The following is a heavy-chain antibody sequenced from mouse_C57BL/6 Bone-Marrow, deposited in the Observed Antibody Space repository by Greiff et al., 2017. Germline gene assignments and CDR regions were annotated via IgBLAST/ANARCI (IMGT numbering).Heavy chain of an antibody. CDR3: ARSNWGYFDY. D-gene: IGHD4-1*01. Sequence: EVKLVESGPELVKPGASVKISCKASGYTFTDYYMNWVKQSHGKSLEWIGDINPNNGGTSYNQKFKGKATLTVDKSSSTAYMELRSLTSEDSAVYYCARSNWGYFDYWGQGTTLTVSS. J-gene: IGHJ2*01. V-gene: IGHV1-26*01. CDR1: GYTFTDYY. CDR2: INPNNGGT.